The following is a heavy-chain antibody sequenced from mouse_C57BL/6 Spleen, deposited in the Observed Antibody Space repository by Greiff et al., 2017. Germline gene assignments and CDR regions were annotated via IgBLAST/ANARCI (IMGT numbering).Heavy chain of an antibody. D-gene: IGHD1-1*01. V-gene: IGHV1-26*01. CDR1: GYTFTDYY. CDR3: ARDLYYYGSSGYCDV. CDR2: INPNNGGT. J-gene: IGHJ1*03. Sequence: EVQLQQSGPELVKPGASVKISCKASGYTFTDYYMNWVKQSHGKSLEWIGDINPNNGGTSYNQKFKGKATLTVDKSSSTAYMELRSLTSEDSAVYYCARDLYYYGSSGYCDVWGTGTTVTVSS.